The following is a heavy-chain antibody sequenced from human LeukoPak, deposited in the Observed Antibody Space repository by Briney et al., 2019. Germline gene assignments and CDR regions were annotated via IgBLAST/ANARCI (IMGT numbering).Heavy chain of an antibody. CDR2: MLYSGST. CDR3: ARGGLSSRIDY. CDR1: GASISNYY. Sequence: SETLSLTCTVSGASISNYYWSWIRQSPGKGLEWIGYMLYSGSTNQNPSLRSRVTISVDTSKNQVSLKLSSVTAADTAVYYCARGGLSSRIDYWGQGTRVTVAS. V-gene: IGHV4-59*08. J-gene: IGHJ4*02. D-gene: IGHD3-10*01.